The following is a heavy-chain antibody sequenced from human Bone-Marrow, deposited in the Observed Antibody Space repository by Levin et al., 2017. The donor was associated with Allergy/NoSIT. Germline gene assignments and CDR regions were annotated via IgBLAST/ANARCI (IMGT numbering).Heavy chain of an antibody. J-gene: IGHJ4*02. CDR2: MNPSAGYT. Sequence: ASVKVSCKPSGYTFNTYDINWVRQAAGQGLEWMGWMNPSAGYTGYSPKFQDRVTMTRDTSISTAYMELSNLTSEDTAIYYCARDYELTMFDFWGQGTLVTVSS. D-gene: IGHD4-17*01. V-gene: IGHV1-8*01. CDR3: ARDYELTMFDF. CDR1: GYTFNTYD.